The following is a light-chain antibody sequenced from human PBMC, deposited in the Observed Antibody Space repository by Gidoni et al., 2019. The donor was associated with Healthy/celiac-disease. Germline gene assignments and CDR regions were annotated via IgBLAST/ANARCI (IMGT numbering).Light chain of an antibody. CDR2: DVS. CDR1: SSDVGGYNY. V-gene: IGLV2-11*01. J-gene: IGLJ1*01. Sequence: QSSLTQPRSVSGSPGQSVTISCTGPSSDVGGYNYVSWYQQHPGKAPKLMMYDVSKRPSGVPDRFSGSKSGNTASLTISGLQAEDEADYYCCSYAGSYTLGVFGTGTKVTVL. CDR3: CSYAGSYTLGV.